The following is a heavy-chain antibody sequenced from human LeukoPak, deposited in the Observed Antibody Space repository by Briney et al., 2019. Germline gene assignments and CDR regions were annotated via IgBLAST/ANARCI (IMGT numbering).Heavy chain of an antibody. Sequence: RPGGSLRLSCAASGFTFDDYGMSWVRHAPGKGLEWVSGINWNGGSTGYADSVKGRFTISRDNAKNSLYLQMNSLRAEDTALYYCARATVTSALFYYYFYCMDVWGKGTTVTVSS. CDR2: INWNGGST. CDR3: ARATVTSALFYYYFYCMDV. J-gene: IGHJ6*03. D-gene: IGHD4-17*01. V-gene: IGHV3-20*04. CDR1: GFTFDDYG.